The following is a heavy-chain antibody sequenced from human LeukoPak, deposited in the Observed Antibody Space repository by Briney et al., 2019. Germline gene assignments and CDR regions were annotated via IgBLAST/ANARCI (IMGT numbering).Heavy chain of an antibody. D-gene: IGHD1-26*01. J-gene: IGHJ4*02. CDR3: SRVGGSYRYFDY. Sequence: GGSLRLSCAASGFTLSSYAMSWVRQAPGKGLEWVSSISASGGGTYYADSVKGRFTISRDNSKNTLYLQMNSLRADDTAVYYCSRVGGSYRYFDYWGQGTLVTVSS. CDR1: GFTLSSYA. V-gene: IGHV3-23*01. CDR2: ISASGGGT.